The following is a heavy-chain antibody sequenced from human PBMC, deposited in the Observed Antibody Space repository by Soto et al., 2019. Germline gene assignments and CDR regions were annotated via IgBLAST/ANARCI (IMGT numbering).Heavy chain of an antibody. D-gene: IGHD2-2*01. CDR1: GFTFSSYA. Sequence: GGSLRLSCAASGFTFSSYAMHWVRQAPGKGLEYVSAISSNGGSTYYANSVKGRFTISRDNSKNTLYLQMGSLRAEDMAVYYWARDPRPVVPAAAYYYYYYMDVWGKGTTVTVSS. CDR3: ARDPRPVVPAAAYYYYYYMDV. J-gene: IGHJ6*03. V-gene: IGHV3-64*01. CDR2: ISSNGGST.